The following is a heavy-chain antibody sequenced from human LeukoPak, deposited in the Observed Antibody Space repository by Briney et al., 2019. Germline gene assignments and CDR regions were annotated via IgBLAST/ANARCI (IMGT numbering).Heavy chain of an antibody. CDR1: GYTFTGYY. V-gene: IGHV1-2*02. Sequence: ASVKVSCKASGYTFTGYYMHWVRQAPGQGLEWMGWINPSSGGTNYAQKFQGRVTMTRDTSISTAYMELSRLRSDDTAVYYCARGAAPPPYYDFWSGSHAWFDPWGQGTPVTVSS. CDR3: ARGAAPPPYYDFWSGSHAWFDP. CDR2: INPSSGGT. J-gene: IGHJ5*02. D-gene: IGHD3-3*01.